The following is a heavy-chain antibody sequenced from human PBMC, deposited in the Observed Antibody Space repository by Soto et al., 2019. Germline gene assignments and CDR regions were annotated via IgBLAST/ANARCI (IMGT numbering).Heavy chain of an antibody. J-gene: IGHJ4*02. Sequence: QVQVVESGGGVVQPGRSLRLSCAASGFTFSSYAMHWVRQAPDKGLEWVAIISYDGSNKYYADSVMGRFTISRDNSKNMVYLQMNSLRVEDTAVYYCARGGCGGDCYHDYWGQGTLVTVSS. CDR3: ARGGCGGDCYHDY. V-gene: IGHV3-30-3*01. CDR2: ISYDGSNK. CDR1: GFTFSSYA. D-gene: IGHD2-21*02.